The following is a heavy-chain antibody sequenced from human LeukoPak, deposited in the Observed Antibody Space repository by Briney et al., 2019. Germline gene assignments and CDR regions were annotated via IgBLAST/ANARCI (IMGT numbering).Heavy chain of an antibody. CDR3: ARASGDIVETATMGSY. V-gene: IGHV3-21*01. Sequence: GGSLILSCAASGFTFSSYSMNWVRQAPGKGLGWVSSISSSSSSIYYADSVKGRFTISRDNAKNSLYLQMNSLRAEDTAVYYCARASGDIVETATMGSYWGQGTLVTVSS. CDR1: GFTFSSYS. J-gene: IGHJ4*02. CDR2: ISSSSSSI. D-gene: IGHD5-18*01.